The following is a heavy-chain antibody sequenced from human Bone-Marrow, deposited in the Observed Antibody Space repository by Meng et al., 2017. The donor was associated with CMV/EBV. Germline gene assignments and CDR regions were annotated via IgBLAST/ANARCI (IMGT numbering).Heavy chain of an antibody. D-gene: IGHD3-22*01. CDR3: ARGSYYYDSSGAADY. Sequence: SETLSLTCTVSGGSVSSGPYYWTWIRQPPGKGLEWIGYLSYSGSTDYTPSLKGRVTISLDTSKNHVSLKMTSVTAADTAVYYCARGSYYYDSSGAADYWGQGTLVTVSS. CDR2: LSYSGST. J-gene: IGHJ4*02. V-gene: IGHV4-61*01. CDR1: GGSVSSGPYY.